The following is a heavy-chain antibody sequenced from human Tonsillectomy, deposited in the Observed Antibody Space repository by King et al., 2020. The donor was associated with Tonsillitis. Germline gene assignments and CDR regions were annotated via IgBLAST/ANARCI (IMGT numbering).Heavy chain of an antibody. J-gene: IGHJ1*01. D-gene: IGHD3-22*01. CDR3: ARGITMIVGVPTEYFQH. CDR1: GYTFSGFY. CDR2: INPNSGDT. Sequence: VQLVESGDEVKKPGASVKVSCKASGYTFSGFYIHWVRQAPGQGLEGMGWINPNSGDTNYAQGFNGRVTMTRDTSISTVYMELTSLRSYDTAGDYCARGITMIVGVPTEYFQHWGQGTLVTLSS. V-gene: IGHV1-2*02.